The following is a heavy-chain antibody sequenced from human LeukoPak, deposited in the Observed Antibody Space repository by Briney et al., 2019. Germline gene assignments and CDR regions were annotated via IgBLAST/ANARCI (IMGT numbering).Heavy chain of an antibody. CDR3: AREISGF. J-gene: IGHJ4*02. CDR2: IHQSGTT. D-gene: IGHD3-3*01. CDR1: GYSISSGYY. Sequence: PSETLSLTCAVSGYSISSGYYWVWIRQPPGQGLEWIASIHQSGTTYYNPPLKSRVTISLDTSKNQFSLRLTSVTAADTAVYYCAREISGFWGQGTPVTVSS. V-gene: IGHV4-38-2*02.